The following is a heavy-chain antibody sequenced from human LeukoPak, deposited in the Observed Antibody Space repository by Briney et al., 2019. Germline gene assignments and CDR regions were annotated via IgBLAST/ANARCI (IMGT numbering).Heavy chain of an antibody. CDR1: GFTFSSAW. J-gene: IGHJ4*02. Sequence: GGSLRLSCAASGFTFSSAWMSWVRQAPGKGLEWVGRVKSKSDVGTTDYAAPVKGRFTISRDDSRKTVYLQMNSLKTEDTAVYYCARDPRNAAKGYSGYGYWGQGTLVTVSS. CDR2: VKSKSDVGTT. V-gene: IGHV3-15*01. CDR3: ARDPRNAAKGYSGYGY. D-gene: IGHD5-12*01.